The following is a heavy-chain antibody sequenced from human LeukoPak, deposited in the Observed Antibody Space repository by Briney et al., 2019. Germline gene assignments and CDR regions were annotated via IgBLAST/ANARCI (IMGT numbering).Heavy chain of an antibody. CDR3: ARDFAGAFDI. CDR2: IYYSGST. V-gene: IGHV4-59*01. CDR1: GGSIRSYY. Sequence: PSETLSLTCTVSGGSIRSYYWSWIRQPPGKGLEWIGYIYYSGSTNYNPSLKSRVTISVDTSKNQFSLKLSSVTAADTAVYYCARDFAGAFDIWGQGTMVTVSS. J-gene: IGHJ3*02.